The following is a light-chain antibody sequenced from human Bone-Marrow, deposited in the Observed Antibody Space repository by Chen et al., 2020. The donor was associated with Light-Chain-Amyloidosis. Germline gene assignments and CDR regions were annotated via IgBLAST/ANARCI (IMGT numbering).Light chain of an antibody. Sequence: SYVLTQPSSVSVAPGQTAKIACGGNNIGSTSVHWYQQTPGQAPLLVVYDDSDRPSGIPERLSGSKSGNTPTLTISRVEAVDEADYYCQVWDRSSDRPVFGGGTKLTVL. CDR3: QVWDRSSDRPV. CDR1: NIGSTS. J-gene: IGLJ3*02. CDR2: DDS. V-gene: IGLV3-21*02.